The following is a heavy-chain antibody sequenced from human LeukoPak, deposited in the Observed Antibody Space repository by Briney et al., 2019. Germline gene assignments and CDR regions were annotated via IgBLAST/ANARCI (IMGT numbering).Heavy chain of an antibody. CDR2: IIPIFGTA. CDR3: ARAPTILYNWFDP. V-gene: IGHV1-69*05. J-gene: IGHJ5*02. D-gene: IGHD3-3*01. CDR1: GGTFSSYA. Sequence: PMASVKVSCKASGGTFSSYAISWVRQAPGQGLEWMGGIIPIFGTANYAQKFQGRVTITTDESTSTAYMELSSLRSEDTAVYYCARAPTILYNWFDPWGQGTLVTVSS.